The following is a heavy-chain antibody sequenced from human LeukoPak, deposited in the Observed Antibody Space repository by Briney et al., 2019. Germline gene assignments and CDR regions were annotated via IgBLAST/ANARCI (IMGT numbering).Heavy chain of an antibody. J-gene: IGHJ4*02. V-gene: IGHV3-23*01. CDR3: AKTTVAHSSGRFPGWPADY. D-gene: IGHD3-22*01. CDR1: GFAFGSYA. Sequence: GGSLRLSCTASGFAFGSYAMYWDRQAPGKGLEWVSGIFGSGGSAHYADSVKGRFTISRDNSKNTVYLEMNSLGVEDTAVYYCAKTTVAHSSGRFPGWPADYWGQGTLVTVSS. CDR2: IFGSGGSA.